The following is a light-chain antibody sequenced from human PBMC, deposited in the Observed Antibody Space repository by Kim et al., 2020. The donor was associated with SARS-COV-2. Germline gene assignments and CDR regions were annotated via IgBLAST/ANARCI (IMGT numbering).Light chain of an antibody. Sequence: SPGERATLSRLASQSVSSSYLARYQQKPGQAPRLLIYGASSRATGIPDRFSGSGSGTDFTLTISRLEPEDFAVYYCQQYGSSPPYTFGQGTKLEI. V-gene: IGKV3-20*01. CDR3: QQYGSSPPYT. J-gene: IGKJ2*01. CDR1: QSVSSSY. CDR2: GAS.